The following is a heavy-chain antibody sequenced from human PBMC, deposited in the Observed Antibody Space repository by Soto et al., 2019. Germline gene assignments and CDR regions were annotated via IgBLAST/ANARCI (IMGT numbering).Heavy chain of an antibody. J-gene: IGHJ4*02. Sequence: PSETLSLTCAVSGGSISSSNWWSWVRQPPGKGLEWIGEIYHSGSTNYNPSLKSRVTISVDKSKNQFSLKLSSVTAADTAVYYCAREGGLRLGELSLYVFDYWGQGTLVTVSS. CDR2: IYHSGST. CDR3: AREGGLRLGELSLYVFDY. D-gene: IGHD3-16*02. V-gene: IGHV4-4*02. CDR1: GGSISSSNW.